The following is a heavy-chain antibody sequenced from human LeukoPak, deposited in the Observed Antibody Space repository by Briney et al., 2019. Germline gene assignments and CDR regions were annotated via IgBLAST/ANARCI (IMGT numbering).Heavy chain of an antibody. D-gene: IGHD6-13*01. V-gene: IGHV3-21*01. CDR1: GFTFRSHA. J-gene: IGHJ4*02. CDR3: ARDQMAAAAALDY. Sequence: GTSLRLSCATSGFTFRSHAMNWVRQAPGKGLEWVSSISSSSSYIYYADSVKGRFTISRDNAKNSLYLQMNSLRAEDTAVYYCARDQMAAAAALDYWGQGTLVTVSS. CDR2: ISSSSSYI.